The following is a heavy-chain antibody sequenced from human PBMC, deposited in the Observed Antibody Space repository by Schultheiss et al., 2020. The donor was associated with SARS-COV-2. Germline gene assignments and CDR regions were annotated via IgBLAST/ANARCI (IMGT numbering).Heavy chain of an antibody. J-gene: IGHJ3*02. V-gene: IGHV4-34*01. CDR1: GGSFSGYY. CDR3: ARAIQEWEPQYDAFDI. D-gene: IGHD1-26*01. CDR2: INHSGST. Sequence: SETLSLTCAVYGGSFSGYYWSWIRQPAGKGLEWIGEINHSGSTYYNPSLKSRVTISVDTSKNQFSLQLNSVTPEDTAVYYCARAIQEWEPQYDAFDIWGQGTMVTVSS.